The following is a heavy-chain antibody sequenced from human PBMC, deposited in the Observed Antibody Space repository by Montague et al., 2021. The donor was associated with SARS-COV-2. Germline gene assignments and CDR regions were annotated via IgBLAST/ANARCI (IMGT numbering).Heavy chain of an antibody. D-gene: IGHD4-23*01. V-gene: IGHV4-34*01. J-gene: IGHJ4*02. Sequence: SETLSLTCAVYGGSFSGYYWTWTRQSPGKGLEWIAEINHSGTTNYNFNPSLRSRVTISMDTSKSQFSLTLSSVTAADTGVYYCARWDPQTLTLIGLRGKSASDYWGQGILVTVSS. CDR3: ARWDPQTLTLIGLRGKSASDY. CDR1: GGSFSGYY. CDR2: INHSGTT.